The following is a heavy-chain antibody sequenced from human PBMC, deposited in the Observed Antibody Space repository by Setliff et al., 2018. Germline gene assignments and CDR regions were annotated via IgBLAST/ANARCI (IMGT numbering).Heavy chain of an antibody. CDR1: GGTFSDYY. V-gene: IGHV4-34*01. CDR2: INHRGST. D-gene: IGHD6-6*01. J-gene: IGHJ4*02. Sequence: SETLSLTCAAYGGTFSDYYWTWIRQPPGKGLEWIGEINHRGSTTYNPSLKSRATISIDTSKDQFSLKLISMGAADTAVYFCARGRNIAARLLDSWGQGALVTVSS. CDR3: ARGRNIAARLLDS.